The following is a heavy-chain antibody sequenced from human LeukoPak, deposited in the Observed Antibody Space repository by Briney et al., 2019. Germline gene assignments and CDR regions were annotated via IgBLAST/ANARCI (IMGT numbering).Heavy chain of an antibody. Sequence: SETLSLTCTVSGYSISSGYYWGWIRQPPGKGLEWIGSIYHSGSTYYNPSLKSRVTIPVDTSKNQFSLELTSVTAADTAVYYCARESKYFYESGVYFYSTASDYWGQGTLVTVSS. V-gene: IGHV4-38-2*02. CDR2: IYHSGST. CDR3: ARESKYFYESGVYFYSTASDY. J-gene: IGHJ4*02. CDR1: GYSISSGYY. D-gene: IGHD3-22*01.